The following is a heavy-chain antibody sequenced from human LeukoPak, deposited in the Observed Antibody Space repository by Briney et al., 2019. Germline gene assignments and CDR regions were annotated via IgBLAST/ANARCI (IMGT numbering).Heavy chain of an antibody. CDR2: ISSSSSYT. CDR1: GFTFSDYY. D-gene: IGHD5-24*01. CDR3: ARGYGMATPDTVHLDY. V-gene: IGHV3-11*05. Sequence: GGSLRLSCAASGFTFSDYYMSWIRQAPGKGLEWVSYISSSSSYTNYADSVKGRFTISRDNAKNSLYLQMNSLRAEDTAVYYCARGYGMATPDTVHLDYWGQGTLVTVSS. J-gene: IGHJ4*02.